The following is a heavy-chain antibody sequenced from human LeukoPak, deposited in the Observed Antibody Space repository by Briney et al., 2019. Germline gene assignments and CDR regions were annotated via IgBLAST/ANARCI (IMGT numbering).Heavy chain of an antibody. J-gene: IGHJ3*02. CDR1: GGSVSSGSYY. CDR3: AREAGDYDAFDI. CDR2: IYYSGST. D-gene: IGHD4-17*01. Sequence: SETLSLTCTVSGGSVSSGSYYWSWIRQPPEKGLEWIGYIYYSGSTNYNPSLKSRVTISVDTSKNQFSLKLSSVTAADTAVYYCAREAGDYDAFDIWGQGTMVTVSS. V-gene: IGHV4-61*01.